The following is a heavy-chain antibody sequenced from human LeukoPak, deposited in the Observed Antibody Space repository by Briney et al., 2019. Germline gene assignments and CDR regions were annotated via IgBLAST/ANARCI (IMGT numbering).Heavy chain of an antibody. V-gene: IGHV4-34*01. CDR3: ARGVGPTF. D-gene: IGHD3-16*01. Sequence: SETLSLTCAVYGGSFSGYYWSWIRQPPGKGLEWIGEINHSGSTNYNPSLKSRVTISVDASKNQFSLKLSPVTAADTAVYYCARGVGPTFWGQGTLVTVSS. CDR1: GGSFSGYY. CDR2: INHSGST. J-gene: IGHJ4*02.